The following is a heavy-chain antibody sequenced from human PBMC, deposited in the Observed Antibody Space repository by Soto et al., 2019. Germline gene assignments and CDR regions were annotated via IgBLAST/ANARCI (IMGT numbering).Heavy chain of an antibody. CDR2: AYYRSQWDY. D-gene: IGHD2-21*02. V-gene: IGHV6-1*01. Sequence: TSETLSLTCAISGDSVSSNSAAWNWIRQSPSRGLEWLGRAYYRSQWDYDSAVSVRSRITVIPDTSKNQFSLQLNSVTPEDTAVYYCTKQKGDGRTYNGMDVWGQGTTVTVSS. CDR3: TKQKGDGRTYNGMDV. CDR1: GDSVSSNSAA. J-gene: IGHJ6*02.